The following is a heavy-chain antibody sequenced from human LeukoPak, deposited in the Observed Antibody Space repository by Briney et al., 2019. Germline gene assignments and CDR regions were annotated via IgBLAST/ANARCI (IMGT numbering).Heavy chain of an antibody. J-gene: IGHJ4*02. Sequence: GRSLRLSCAASGFTFSSYAMHWVRQAPGKGLEWVAVISYDGSNKYYADSVKGRFTISRDNSKNTLYLQMNSLRAEDTAVYYCAKGKEAAAGFFDYWGQGTLVTVSS. D-gene: IGHD6-13*01. CDR3: AKGKEAAAGFFDY. CDR1: GFTFSSYA. CDR2: ISYDGSNK. V-gene: IGHV3-30-3*01.